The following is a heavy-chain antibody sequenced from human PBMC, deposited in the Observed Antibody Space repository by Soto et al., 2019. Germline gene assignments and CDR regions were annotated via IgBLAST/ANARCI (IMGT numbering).Heavy chain of an antibody. CDR3: ASDGSYSSGPPFFVY. Sequence: PGGYLRLSCAASGFTFSSYAMHWVRQAPGKGLEWVADISYDGSNKYYADSVKGRFTISRDNSKNTLYLQMNSLRAEDSSVYFCASDGSYSSGPPFFVYWGQGTLVIVSS. J-gene: IGHJ4*02. CDR2: ISYDGSNK. D-gene: IGHD6-19*01. V-gene: IGHV3-30-3*01. CDR1: GFTFSSYA.